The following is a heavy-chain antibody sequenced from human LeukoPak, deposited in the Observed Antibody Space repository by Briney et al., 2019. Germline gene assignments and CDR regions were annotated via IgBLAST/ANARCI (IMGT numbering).Heavy chain of an antibody. CDR2: ISGSGGST. Sequence: GGSLRLSCAASGFTFSFSNYAMTWVRQAPGKGLEWVSAISGSGGSTYCADSVKGRFTISRDNSKNTLYLQLNSLRVEDTAVYYCAKDSSGWSKDYWGQGTLVTVSS. J-gene: IGHJ4*02. CDR3: AKDSSGWSKDY. V-gene: IGHV3-23*01. CDR1: GFTFSFSNYA. D-gene: IGHD6-19*01.